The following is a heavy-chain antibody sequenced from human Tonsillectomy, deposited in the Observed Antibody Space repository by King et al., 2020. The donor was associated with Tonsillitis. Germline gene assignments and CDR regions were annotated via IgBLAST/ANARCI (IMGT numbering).Heavy chain of an antibody. D-gene: IGHD3-16*02. CDR2: IIPIFGSA. Sequence: VQLVQSVADVKKPGSSVKVVWKASGGTFSSYAITWVRQDPGQCLEGLGGIIPIFGSANYAQRFQGRVTITADESTSTVYMDLSSLRPEDTAVYYCARGGPLSNIFDIWGQGTMVTVSS. CDR3: ARGGPLSNIFDI. CDR1: GGTFSSYA. J-gene: IGHJ3*02. V-gene: IGHV1-69*01.